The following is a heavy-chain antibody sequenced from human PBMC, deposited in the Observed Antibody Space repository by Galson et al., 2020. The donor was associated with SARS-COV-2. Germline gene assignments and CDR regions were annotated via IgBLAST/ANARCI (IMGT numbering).Heavy chain of an antibody. CDR3: ARVHLGERF. V-gene: IGHV3-7*02. CDR1: GSTFRTNW. Sequence: GGSLRPSCVASGSTFRTNWMSWIRQAPGKGLEWVGNIKLDGSEKYYVDSVKGRFTISRDNAKNSLYLQMDSLRVVETAVYYCARVHLGERFWGQGTLVTVSS. CDR2: IKLDGSEK. D-gene: IGHD3-16*01. J-gene: IGHJ4*02.